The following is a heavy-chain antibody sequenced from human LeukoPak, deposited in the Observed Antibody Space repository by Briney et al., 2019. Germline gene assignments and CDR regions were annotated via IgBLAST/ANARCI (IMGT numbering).Heavy chain of an antibody. CDR3: ARGFGGNFDF. D-gene: IGHD1-26*01. V-gene: IGHV3-20*04. CDR2: ISWSDSST. J-gene: IGHJ4*02. CDR1: GFTFNDYG. Sequence: GGSLRLSCAASGFTFNDYGMSWVRQAPGKGLEWVSGISWSDSSTGYGDSVKGRFTISRDNAKNSLYLQMSSLRAEDTALYYCARGFGGNFDFWGQGTLVTVSS.